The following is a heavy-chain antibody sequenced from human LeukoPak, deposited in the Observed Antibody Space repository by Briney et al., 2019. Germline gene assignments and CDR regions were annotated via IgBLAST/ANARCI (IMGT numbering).Heavy chain of an antibody. D-gene: IGHD3-22*01. CDR2: IYYSGST. CDR1: GGSISSYY. V-gene: IGHV4-59*06. CDR3: ARGDDSRWRLVDY. Sequence: SETLSRTCTVSGGSISSYYWSWIRQHPGKGLKWIGYIYYSGSTYYNPSLKSRVTISVDTSKNQFSLKLSSVTAADTAVYYCARGDDSRWRLVDYWGQGTLVTVSS. J-gene: IGHJ4*02.